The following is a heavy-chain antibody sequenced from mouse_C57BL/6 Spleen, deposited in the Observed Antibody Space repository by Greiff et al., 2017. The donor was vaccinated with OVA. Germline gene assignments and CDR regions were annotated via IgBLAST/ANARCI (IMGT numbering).Heavy chain of an antibody. CDR3: ARWGSGTWFAY. CDR1: GYTFTDYY. D-gene: IGHD3-2*02. CDR2: IYPGSGNT. J-gene: IGHJ3*01. Sequence: QVQLQQSGAELVRPGASVKLSCKASGYTFTDYYINWVKQRPGQGLEWIARIYPGSGNTYYNEKFKGKATLTAEKSSSTAYMQLSSLTSEDSAVYFCARWGSGTWFAYWGQGTLVTVSA. V-gene: IGHV1-76*01.